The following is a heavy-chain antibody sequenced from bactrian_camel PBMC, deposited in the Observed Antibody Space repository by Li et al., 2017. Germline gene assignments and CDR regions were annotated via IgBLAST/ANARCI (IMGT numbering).Heavy chain of an antibody. V-gene: IGHV3S53*01. Sequence: VQLVESGGGTVQAGGSLRLSCAVSGYSSGSLGWFRQAPGGPREGVATVDRRGELSYADFAKGRFTISQDKAKSIVYQQMNSLQPEDTGVYSCAAVSCPRGVVVAAADQYEHWGQGTQVTVS. CDR3: AAVSCPRGVVVAAADQYEH. CDR2: VDRRGEL. J-gene: IGHJ4*01. D-gene: IGHD7*01. CDR1: GYSSGS.